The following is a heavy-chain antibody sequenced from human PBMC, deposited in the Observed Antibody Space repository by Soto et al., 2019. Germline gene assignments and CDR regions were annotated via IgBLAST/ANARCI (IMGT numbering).Heavy chain of an antibody. CDR2: ISSSSSYI. D-gene: IGHD6-13*01. V-gene: IGHV3-21*01. Sequence: GGSMGLSCAASGVTFWSYSVNWVRKAPGKGLEWVSSISSSSSYIYYADSVKGRFTISRDNAKNSLYLQRNSLRAEDTAVYYCARERIAAAGELYYYYGMDVWGQGTTVTVSS. CDR3: ARERIAAAGELYYYYGMDV. CDR1: GVTFWSYS. J-gene: IGHJ6*02.